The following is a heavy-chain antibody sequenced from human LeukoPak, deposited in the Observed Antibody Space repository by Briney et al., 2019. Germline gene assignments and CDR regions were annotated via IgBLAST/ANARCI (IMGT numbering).Heavy chain of an antibody. CDR3: ARGPSGDYYDGLDV. CDR2: IYSSGST. J-gene: IGHJ6*02. V-gene: IGHV4-59*01. Sequence: PSETLSLTCTVSGGSINNYYWNWIRQSPGKGLEWIGYIYSSGSTTYNPSLKGRITISVDTSKNQFSLKVNSVTAADTAVYYCARGPSGDYYDGLDVWGQGTLVTVSS. D-gene: IGHD3-10*01. CDR1: GGSINNYY.